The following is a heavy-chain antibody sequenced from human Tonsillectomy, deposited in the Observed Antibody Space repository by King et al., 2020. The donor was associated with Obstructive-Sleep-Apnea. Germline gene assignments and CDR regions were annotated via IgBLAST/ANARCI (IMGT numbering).Heavy chain of an antibody. V-gene: IGHV3-7*03. CDR1: GFTFSSYW. CDR3: SRDYLVRGVIDAIDY. J-gene: IGHJ4*02. Sequence: VQLVESGGGLVQPGGSLRFSCAASGFTFSSYWMTWVRQAPGKGLEWVANINQDGSEKYYVDSVKGRFTISRDNAKNSLYLQMNSLRAEDTAVYYCSRDYLVRGVIDAIDYWGQGALVTVSS. D-gene: IGHD3-10*01. CDR2: INQDGSEK.